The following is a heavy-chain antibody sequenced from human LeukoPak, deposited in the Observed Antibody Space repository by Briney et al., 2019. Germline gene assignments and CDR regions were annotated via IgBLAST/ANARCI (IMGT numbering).Heavy chain of an antibody. Sequence: ASVNVSCKASGYTFTSYYMHWVRQAPGQGLEWMGMINPSGGSTSYAQKFQGRVTMTRDTSTSTVYMELSSLRSEATAVYYCARDRFQIAVAPRDWGQGTLVTVSS. CDR2: INPSGGST. D-gene: IGHD6-19*01. CDR1: GYTFTSYY. J-gene: IGHJ4*02. CDR3: ARDRFQIAVAPRD. V-gene: IGHV1-46*01.